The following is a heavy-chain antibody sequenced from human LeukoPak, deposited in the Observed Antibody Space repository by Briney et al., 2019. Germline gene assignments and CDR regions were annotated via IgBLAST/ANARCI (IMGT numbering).Heavy chain of an antibody. D-gene: IGHD5-12*01. V-gene: IGHV3-53*04. CDR1: GFTVSSNY. CDR3: ARVGSTTMWYYGMDV. Sequence: GGSLRLSCAASGFTVSSNYMSWVRQAPGKGLEWVSVIYSGGSTYYADSVKGRFTISRHNSKNTLYLQMNSLRAEDTAAYYCARVGSTTMWYYGMDVWGQGTTVTVSS. J-gene: IGHJ6*02. CDR2: IYSGGST.